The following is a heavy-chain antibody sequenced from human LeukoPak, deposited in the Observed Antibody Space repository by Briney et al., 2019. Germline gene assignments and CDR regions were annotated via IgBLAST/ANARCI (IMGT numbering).Heavy chain of an antibody. D-gene: IGHD3-3*01. CDR1: GGSISSYY. V-gene: IGHV4-59*01. CDR3: ARDRYDFWSGNYYGMDV. J-gene: IGHJ6*02. Sequence: SETLSLTCTGSGGSISSYYWSWIRQPPGKGLEWIGYIYYSGSTNYNPSLKSRVTISVDTSKNQFSLKLSSVTAADTAVYYCARDRYDFWSGNYYGMDVWGQGTTVTVSS. CDR2: IYYSGST.